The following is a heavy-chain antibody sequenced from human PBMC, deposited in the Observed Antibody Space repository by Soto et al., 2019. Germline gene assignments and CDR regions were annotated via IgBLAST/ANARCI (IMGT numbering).Heavy chain of an antibody. J-gene: IGHJ1*01. CDR1: GFTFSSYW. CDR2: IKPDGSEK. D-gene: IGHD2-2*01. V-gene: IGHV3-7*01. CDR3: AIDIVVVPGARAKGEYFQH. Sequence: VQLVESGGGLVQPGGSLRLSCAASGFTFSSYWMSWVRQAPGKGLEWVANIKPDGSEKYYVDSVKGRFTISRDNAKNSLYLQMNSLRAEDTAVYYGAIDIVVVPGARAKGEYFQHLGQGTLVTVSS.